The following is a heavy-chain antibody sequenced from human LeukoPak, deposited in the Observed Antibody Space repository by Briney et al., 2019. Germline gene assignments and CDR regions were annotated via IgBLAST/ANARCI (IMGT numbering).Heavy chain of an antibody. CDR1: GFTFSSYG. J-gene: IGHJ4*02. V-gene: IGHV3-23*01. Sequence: GGSLRLSCAASGFTFSSYGMHWVRQAPGKGLEWVSAISGSGGSTYYADSVKGRFTISRDNSKNTLYLQMNSLRAEDTAVYYCAKGTTGTTKNFDYWGQGTLVTVSS. D-gene: IGHD1-1*01. CDR3: AKGTTGTTKNFDY. CDR2: ISGSGGST.